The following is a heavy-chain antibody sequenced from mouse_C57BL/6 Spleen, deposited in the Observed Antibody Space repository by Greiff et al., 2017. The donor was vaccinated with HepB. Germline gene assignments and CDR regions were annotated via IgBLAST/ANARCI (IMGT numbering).Heavy chain of an antibody. CDR1: GFTFSSYA. J-gene: IGHJ1*03. V-gene: IGHV5-4*01. Sequence: EVKLVESGGGLVKPGGSLKLSCAASGFTFSSYAMSWVRQTPEKRLEWVATISDGGSYTYYPDNVKGRFTISRDNAKNNLYLQMSHLKSEDTAMYYCARDEGYITTVVATGYFDVWGTGTTVTVSS. CDR3: ARDEGYITTVVATGYFDV. CDR2: ISDGGSYT. D-gene: IGHD1-1*01.